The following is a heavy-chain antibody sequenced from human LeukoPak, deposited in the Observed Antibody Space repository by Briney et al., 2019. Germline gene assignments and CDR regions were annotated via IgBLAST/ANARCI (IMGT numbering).Heavy chain of an antibody. CDR3: ARGGFAAHHYQPLLYILDY. CDR2: INPNSGGT. CDR1: GYTFTGYY. D-gene: IGHD2-2*02. Sequence: ASVKVSCKASGYTFTGYYMHWVRQAPGQGLEWMGWINPNSGGTNYAQKFQGRVTMTRDTSISTAYMEPSRLRSDDTAVYYCARGGFAAHHYQPLLYILDYWGQGTLVTVSS. J-gene: IGHJ4*02. V-gene: IGHV1-2*02.